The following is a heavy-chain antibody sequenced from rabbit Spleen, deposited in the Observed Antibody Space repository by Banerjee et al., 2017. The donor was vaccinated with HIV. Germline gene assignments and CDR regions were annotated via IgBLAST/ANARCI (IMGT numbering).Heavy chain of an antibody. D-gene: IGHD4-1*01. J-gene: IGHJ4*01. CDR1: GFSFSSRYY. CDR3: AREASSGWGVVSFYFNL. CDR2: IYTGSSGSI. V-gene: IGHV1S40*01. Sequence: QSLEESGGDLVKPGASLTLTCTASGFSFSSRYYMCWVRQAPGKGLEWIACIYTGSSGSIYYASWAKGRFTISKTSSTTVTLQMTSLTAADTATYFCAREASSGWGVVSFYFNLWGPGTLVTVS.